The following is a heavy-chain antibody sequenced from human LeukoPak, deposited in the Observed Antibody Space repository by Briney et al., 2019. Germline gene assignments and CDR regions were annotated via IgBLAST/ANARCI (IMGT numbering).Heavy chain of an antibody. CDR1: GYTFTSYY. CDR3: ATEYGDYRVY. CDR2: INPSGGST. Sequence: ASVKVSCKASGYTFTSYYMHWVRQAPGQGLEWMGIINPSGGSTSYAQKFHGRVTMTRNTSISTAYMELSSLRSEDTAVYYCATEYGDYRVYWGQGTLVTVSS. V-gene: IGHV1-46*01. J-gene: IGHJ4*02. D-gene: IGHD4-17*01.